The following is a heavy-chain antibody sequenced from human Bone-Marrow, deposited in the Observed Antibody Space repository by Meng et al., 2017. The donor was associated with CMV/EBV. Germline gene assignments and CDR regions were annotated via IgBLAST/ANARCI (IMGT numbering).Heavy chain of an antibody. CDR2: IGTAGDT. D-gene: IGHD6-13*01. Sequence: GESLKISCAACGFTFSSYDMHWVRQATGKGLEWVSAIGTAGDTYYPGSVKGQFTISRENAKNSLYLQMNSLRAGDTAVYYCARGRIPWYSSSWLNWFDPWGQGTLVTVSS. CDR1: GFTFSSYD. V-gene: IGHV3-13*03. J-gene: IGHJ5*02. CDR3: ARGRIPWYSSSWLNWFDP.